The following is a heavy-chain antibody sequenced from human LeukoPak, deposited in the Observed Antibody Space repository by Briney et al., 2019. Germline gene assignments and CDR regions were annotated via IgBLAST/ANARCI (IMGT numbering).Heavy chain of an antibody. J-gene: IGHJ3*02. D-gene: IGHD3-10*01. V-gene: IGHV3-30*18. CDR2: ISNDGSNK. CDR3: AKGRGAFDI. Sequence: GGSLRLSCVASGFTFSSYGMHWVRQAPGKGLEWVAIISNDGSNKYYADSVKGRFTISRDNSKNTLYLQMNSLRAEDTAVYYCAKGRGAFDIWGQGTMVTVSS. CDR1: GFTFSSYG.